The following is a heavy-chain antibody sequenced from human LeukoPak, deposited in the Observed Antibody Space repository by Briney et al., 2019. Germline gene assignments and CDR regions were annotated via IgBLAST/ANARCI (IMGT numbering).Heavy chain of an antibody. V-gene: IGHV3-23*01. Sequence: PGGSLRLSCAASGFTFSSYAMSWVRQAPGKGLEWVSAISGSGGSTYYADSVKGRFTISRDNSKNTLYLQMNSLRAEDTAVYYCAKVDYPPVHWWVNYDILTGYYGPWDYWGQGTLVTVSS. J-gene: IGHJ4*02. CDR3: AKVDYPPVHWWVNYDILTGYYGPWDY. CDR2: ISGSGGST. CDR1: GFTFSSYA. D-gene: IGHD3-9*01.